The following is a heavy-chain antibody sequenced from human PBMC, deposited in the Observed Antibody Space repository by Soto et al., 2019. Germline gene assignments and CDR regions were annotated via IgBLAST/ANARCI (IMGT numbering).Heavy chain of an antibody. CDR3: ARLPGATTWLDY. CDR2: IYYSGST. CDR1: GGSISSSSYY. J-gene: IGHJ4*02. D-gene: IGHD1-26*01. Sequence: PSETLSLSCTVSGGSISSSSYYWGWIRQPPGKGLEWIGSIYYSGSTYYNPSLKSRVTISVDTSKNQFSLKLSSVTAADTAVYYCARLPGATTWLDYWGQGTLVTVS. V-gene: IGHV4-39*01.